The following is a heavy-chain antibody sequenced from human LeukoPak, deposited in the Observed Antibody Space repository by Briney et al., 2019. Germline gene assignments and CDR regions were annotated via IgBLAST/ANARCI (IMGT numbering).Heavy chain of an antibody. CDR1: GGTFSSYA. CDR2: IVPMFGTA. D-gene: IGHD1-26*01. Sequence: SVKVSCKASGGTFSSYALNWVRQAPGQGLEWMGGIVPMFGTANYAQKFQGRVTINADKSTSTAYMELSSLRSEDTAVYYCARDEGAKIAFAIWGQGTMVTVSS. V-gene: IGHV1-69*06. CDR3: ARDEGAKIAFAI. J-gene: IGHJ3*02.